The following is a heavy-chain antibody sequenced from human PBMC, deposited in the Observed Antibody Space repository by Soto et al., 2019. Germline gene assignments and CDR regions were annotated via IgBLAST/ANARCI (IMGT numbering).Heavy chain of an antibody. CDR1: GDSIRSYY. V-gene: IGHV4-59*12. CDR2: IYYSGYT. J-gene: IGHJ3*02. Sequence: SETLSLTCTVSGDSIRSYYWSWIRQPPGKGLEWIGYIYYSGYTSYNPSLKSRVTISVDTSKNQFSLKLSSVTAADTAVYYCARDSSSWRDAFDIWGQGTMVTVSS. CDR3: ARDSSSWRDAFDI. D-gene: IGHD6-13*01.